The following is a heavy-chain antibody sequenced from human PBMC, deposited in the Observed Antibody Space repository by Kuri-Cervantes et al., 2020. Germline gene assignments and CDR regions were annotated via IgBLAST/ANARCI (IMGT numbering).Heavy chain of an antibody. Sequence: LSLTCAVSGGSISSSNWWSWVRQAPGKGLEWVSAISGSDGTTYYADSVKGRFTISRANSKNTLYLQMNSLRADDTAGYYCAKLRGGGTVVTPFDYWGQGTLVTVSS. D-gene: IGHD4-23*01. CDR2: ISGSDGTT. CDR1: GGSISSSN. CDR3: AKLRGGGTVVTPFDY. V-gene: IGHV3-23*01. J-gene: IGHJ4*02.